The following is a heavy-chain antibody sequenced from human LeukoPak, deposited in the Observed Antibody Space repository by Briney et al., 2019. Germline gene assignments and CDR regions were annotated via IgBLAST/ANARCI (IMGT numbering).Heavy chain of an antibody. CDR1: GFTFNNYA. CDR2: ISGSGGST. J-gene: IGHJ6*03. Sequence: GGSLRLSCAASGFTFNNYAMTWVRQAPGKGLEWVSAISGSGGSTYYADSVKGRFTISRDNSKNTLYLQMNSLRAEDTAVYYCAKGGVLRYFDWLPSRRDYYYMDVWGKGTTVTVSS. D-gene: IGHD3-9*01. V-gene: IGHV3-23*01. CDR3: AKGGVLRYFDWLPSRRDYYYMDV.